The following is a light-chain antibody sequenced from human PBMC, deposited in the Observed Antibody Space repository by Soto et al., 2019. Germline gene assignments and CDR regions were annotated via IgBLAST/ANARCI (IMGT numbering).Light chain of an antibody. Sequence: QSVLTQPPSTSGTPGQRVTISCSGSSSNIGSNTVSWYQHLPGTAPKLLIYSTNQRPSGVPDRFSGSKSGTSDSLAISGLQSEDEADYYCAAWDDSLSGMVFGGGTKLTVL. J-gene: IGLJ2*01. CDR2: STN. CDR3: AAWDDSLSGMV. CDR1: SSNIGSNT. V-gene: IGLV1-44*01.